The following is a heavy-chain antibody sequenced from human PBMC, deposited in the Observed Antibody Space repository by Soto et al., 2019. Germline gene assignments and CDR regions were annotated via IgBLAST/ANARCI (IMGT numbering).Heavy chain of an antibody. CDR2: INPNSGGT. J-gene: IGHJ4*02. Sequence: AAVKVSCKASGYTFTGYYRHWVRQAPGQGLEWMGWINPNSGGTNYAQKFQGWVTMTREKSISTADMELSRLRSDDTAVYYCARDLGGDYGDYFDYWGQGTLVTVSS. CDR1: GYTFTGYY. V-gene: IGHV1-2*04. CDR3: ARDLGGDYGDYFDY. D-gene: IGHD4-17*01.